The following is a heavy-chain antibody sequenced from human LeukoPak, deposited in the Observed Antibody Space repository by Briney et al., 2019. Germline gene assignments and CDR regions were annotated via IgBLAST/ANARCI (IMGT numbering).Heavy chain of an antibody. CDR2: IYHSGST. Sequence: SETLSLTCAVSGGSISSSNWWSWVRPPPGKGLEWIGEIYHSGSTNYNPSLKSRVTISVDKSKNQFSLKLSSVTAADTAVYYCARGGVGDVDAFDIWGQGTMVTVSS. CDR3: ARGGVGDVDAFDI. V-gene: IGHV4-4*02. J-gene: IGHJ3*02. CDR1: GGSISSSNW. D-gene: IGHD4-17*01.